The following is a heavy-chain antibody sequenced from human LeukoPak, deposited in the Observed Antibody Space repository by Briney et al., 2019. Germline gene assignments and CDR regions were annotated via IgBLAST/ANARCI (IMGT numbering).Heavy chain of an antibody. CDR1: GGSFSGYY. J-gene: IGHJ3*02. Sequence: SETLSLTCAVYGGSFSGYYWSWIRQPPGKGLEWIGEINHSGSTNYNPSLKSRVTISVDTSKNQFSLKLSSVTAADTAVYYCARGGDSKAFDIWGQGTMVTVSS. CDR2: INHSGST. D-gene: IGHD3-22*01. V-gene: IGHV4-34*01. CDR3: ARGGDSKAFDI.